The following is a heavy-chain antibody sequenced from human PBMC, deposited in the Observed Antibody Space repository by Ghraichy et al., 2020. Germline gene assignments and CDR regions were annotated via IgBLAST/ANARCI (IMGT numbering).Heavy chain of an antibody. CDR1: GYTFTGYY. D-gene: IGHD3-10*01. CDR2: INPNSGGT. CDR3: ARVKVRRASDAFDI. Sequence: ASVKVSCKASGYTFTGYYMHWVRQAPGQGLEWMGWINPNSGGTNYAQKFQGRVTMTRDTSISTAYMELSRLRSDDTAVYYCARVKVRRASDAFDIWGQGTMVTVSS. V-gene: IGHV1-2*02. J-gene: IGHJ3*02.